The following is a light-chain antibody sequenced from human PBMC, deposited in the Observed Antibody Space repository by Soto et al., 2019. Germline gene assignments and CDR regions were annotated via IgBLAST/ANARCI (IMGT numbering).Light chain of an antibody. CDR3: QSYDSSLSEGV. CDR1: SSNIGAGYD. Sequence: QAVVTQPPSVSVAPGQRVTISCTGSSSNIGAGYDVHWYQQLPGTAPKLLIYGNSNRPSGVPDRFSGSKSGTSASLAITWLQAEDEADYYCQSYDSSLSEGVFGTGTTLNVL. CDR2: GNS. V-gene: IGLV1-40*01. J-gene: IGLJ1*01.